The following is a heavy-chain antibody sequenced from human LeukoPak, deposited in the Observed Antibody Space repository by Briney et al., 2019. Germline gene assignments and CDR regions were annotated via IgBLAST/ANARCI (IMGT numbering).Heavy chain of an antibody. V-gene: IGHV4-34*01. D-gene: IGHD5-12*01. CDR2: INHSGST. CDR1: GGSFSGYY. Sequence: SETLSLTCAVYGGSFSGYYWSWIRLPPGKGLEWIGEINHSGSTNYNPSLKSRVTISVDTSKNQFSLKLSSVTAADTAVYYCASLRRPCYYGMDVWGQGTTVTVSS. CDR3: ASLRRPCYYGMDV. J-gene: IGHJ6*02.